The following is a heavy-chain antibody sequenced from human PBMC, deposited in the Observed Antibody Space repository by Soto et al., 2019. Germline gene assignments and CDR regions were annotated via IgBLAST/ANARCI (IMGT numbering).Heavy chain of an antibody. V-gene: IGHV3-72*01. CDR2: SRDKGNSYST. CDR3: ALSFPGTTSFDS. CDR1: GFTFNDFY. D-gene: IGHD1-7*01. Sequence: VLLVESGGDLVQPGGSLRLSCPGSGFTFNDFYIDLVRQGPGKGLELVGRSRDKGNSYSTDYAASVKGRFSVSRDSSKISLYLQMNSLKADDTALYFCALSFPGTTSFDSWGQGTIVTVSS. J-gene: IGHJ4*02.